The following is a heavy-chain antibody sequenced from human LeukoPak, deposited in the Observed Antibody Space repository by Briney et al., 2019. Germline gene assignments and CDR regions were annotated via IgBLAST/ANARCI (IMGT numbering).Heavy chain of an antibody. V-gene: IGHV4-39*01. Sequence: SETLSLNCTVSGRSIICSSYYWGCIRHPPGKGLVWIGSIYYSGRTYYNPSLKSRVTISVDTSKNQFSLKLSSVTAADTAVYYCARLEVVGINDYWGQGTLVTVSS. CDR2: IYYSGRT. CDR3: ARLEVVGINDY. J-gene: IGHJ4*02. CDR1: GRSIICSSYY. D-gene: IGHD6-19*01.